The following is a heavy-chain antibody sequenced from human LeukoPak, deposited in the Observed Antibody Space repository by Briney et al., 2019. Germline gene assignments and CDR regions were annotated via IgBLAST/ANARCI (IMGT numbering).Heavy chain of an antibody. CDR2: IIPIFGTA. D-gene: IGHD4-17*01. CDR3: AREGTTVTTLGYYYYYMDV. CDR1: GGTFISYA. V-gene: IGHV1-69*05. J-gene: IGHJ6*03. Sequence: SVRVSSKASGGTFISYAISWVRQAPGQGLEGMGGIIPIFGTANYAQKFQGRVTITTDESTSTAYMELSSLRSEDTAVYYCAREGTTVTTLGYYYYYMDVWGKGTTVTVSS.